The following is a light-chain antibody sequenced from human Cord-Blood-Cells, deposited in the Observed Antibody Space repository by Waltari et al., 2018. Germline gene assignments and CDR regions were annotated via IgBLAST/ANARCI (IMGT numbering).Light chain of an antibody. CDR2: DVS. V-gene: IGLV2-14*04. J-gene: IGLJ2*01. CDR3: SSYTSSSVV. Sequence: PGQSITISCTGTSSDVGGYNYVSWYQQHPGKAPKLMIYDVSNRPSGVSNRFSGSKSGNTASLTISGLQAEDEADYYCSSYTSSSVVFGGGTKLTVL. CDR1: SSDVGGYNY.